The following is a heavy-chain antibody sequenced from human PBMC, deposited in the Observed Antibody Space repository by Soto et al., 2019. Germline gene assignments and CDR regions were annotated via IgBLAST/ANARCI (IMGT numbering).Heavy chain of an antibody. V-gene: IGHV4-31*03. J-gene: IGHJ4*02. D-gene: IGHD3-10*01. CDR3: ARIGSDYGSGTYLYYFDY. CDR2: IYYSGST. CDR1: GGSISSGGYY. Sequence: TLSLTCTVSGGSISSGGYYWSWIRQHPGKGLEWIGYIYYSGSTNYNPSLKSRVTISVDTSKNQFSLKLSSVTAADTAVYYCARIGSDYGSGTYLYYFDYWGQGTPVTVSS.